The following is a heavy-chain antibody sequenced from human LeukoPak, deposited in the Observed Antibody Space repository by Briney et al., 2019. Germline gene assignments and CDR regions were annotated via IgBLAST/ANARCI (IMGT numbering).Heavy chain of an antibody. CDR2: IYYSGST. J-gene: IGHJ5*02. V-gene: IGHV4-59*01. Sequence: SETLSLTCTVSGGSISSYYWSWIRQPPGKGLEWIGYIYYSGSTNYNPSLKSRVTISVDTSKNQFSLKLSSVTAADTAVYYCARDSVAAGSNWFDPWGQGTLVTVSS. D-gene: IGHD6-13*01. CDR3: ARDSVAAGSNWFDP. CDR1: GGSISSYY.